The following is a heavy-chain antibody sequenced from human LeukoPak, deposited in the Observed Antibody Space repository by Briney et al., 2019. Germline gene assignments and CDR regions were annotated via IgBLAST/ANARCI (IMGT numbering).Heavy chain of an antibody. V-gene: IGHV4-39*07. CDR1: GGSFSSRSYY. J-gene: IGHJ5*02. CDR2: VYYSGNT. CDR3: ATGYTNGVNQEVWLDP. D-gene: IGHD2-8*01. Sequence: PSETLSLTCAVYGGSFSSRSYYWGWIRQPPGKGLEWIGSVYYSGNTYYNPSLKSRVSMSVDTSKNQFSLKLSSVTAADTAMYYCATGYTNGVNQEVWLDPWGQGILVTVSS.